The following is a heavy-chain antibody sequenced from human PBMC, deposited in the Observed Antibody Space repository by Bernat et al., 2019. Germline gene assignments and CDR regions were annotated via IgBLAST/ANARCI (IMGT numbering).Heavy chain of an antibody. J-gene: IGHJ6*02. CDR1: GFTFSSYA. CDR2: ISYDGSNK. CDR3: AKDQYYYDSSGYYDYYGMDV. Sequence: QVQLVESGGGVVQPGRSLRLSCAASGFTFSSYAMHWVRQAPGKGLEWVAVISYDGSNKYYADSVKGRFTISRDNSKNTLYLQMNSLRAEDTAVYYCAKDQYYYDSSGYYDYYGMDVWGQGTTVTVSS. V-gene: IGHV3-30*01. D-gene: IGHD3-22*01.